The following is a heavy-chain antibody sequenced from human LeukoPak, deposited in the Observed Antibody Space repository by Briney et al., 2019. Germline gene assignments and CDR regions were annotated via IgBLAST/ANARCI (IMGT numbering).Heavy chain of an antibody. CDR2: ISYGGSNK. Sequence: SGGSLRLSCAASGFTLSSYAMHGVRQAPGKGREWVAVISYGGSNKYYAHSVKGRFTSSRDNSKNTLYLQMNSVGAEDAAVYYCARDTYGERYFDLWGRGTLVTVSS. V-gene: IGHV3-30*04. D-gene: IGHD4-17*01. CDR1: GFTLSSYA. J-gene: IGHJ2*01. CDR3: ARDTYGERYFDL.